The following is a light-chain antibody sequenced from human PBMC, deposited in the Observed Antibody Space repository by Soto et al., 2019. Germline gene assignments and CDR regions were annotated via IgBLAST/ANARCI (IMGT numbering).Light chain of an antibody. J-gene: IGLJ2*01. Sequence: QSVLTQPPSVSGAPGQRVTISCTGSSSNIGAGYDVHWYQQLPGTAPKLLIYGNSNRPSGVPDRFSGSKSGTSASLAITGLEGEVGGVYYCHSYDTSLSGSVFGGGTKVTVL. V-gene: IGLV1-40*01. CDR2: GNS. CDR1: SSNIGAGYD. CDR3: HSYDTSLSGSV.